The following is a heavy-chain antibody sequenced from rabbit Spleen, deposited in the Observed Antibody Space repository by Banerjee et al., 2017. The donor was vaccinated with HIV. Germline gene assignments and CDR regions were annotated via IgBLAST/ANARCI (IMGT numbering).Heavy chain of an antibody. CDR2: IYTDTDTT. CDR1: GFSFSYSYW. CDR3: ARDGSGGISYYFNL. Sequence: QEQLVESGGDLVKPEGSLTLTCTASGFSFSYSYWICWVRQAPGKGLELIACIYTDTDTTYYTTWAKGRFTISKTSSTTVTLQMTSLTAADTATYFCARDGSGGISYYFNLWGQGTLVTVS. V-gene: IGHV1S45*01. D-gene: IGHD1-1*01. J-gene: IGHJ4*01.